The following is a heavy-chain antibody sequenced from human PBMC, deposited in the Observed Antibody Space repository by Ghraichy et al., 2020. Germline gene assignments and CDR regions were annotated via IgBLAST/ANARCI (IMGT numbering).Heavy chain of an antibody. D-gene: IGHD5-12*01. Sequence: ASVKVSCKASGYTFTGYYMHWVRQAPGQGLEWMGRINPNSGGTNYAQKFQGRVTMTRDTSISTAYMELSRLRSDDTAVYYCARVGEDSGFPDYYFDYWGQGTLVTVSS. CDR1: GYTFTGYY. J-gene: IGHJ4*02. CDR2: INPNSGGT. CDR3: ARVGEDSGFPDYYFDY. V-gene: IGHV1-2*06.